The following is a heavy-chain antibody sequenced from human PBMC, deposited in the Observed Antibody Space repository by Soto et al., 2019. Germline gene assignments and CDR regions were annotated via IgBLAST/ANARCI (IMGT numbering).Heavy chain of an antibody. CDR2: ISGSGGST. J-gene: IGHJ3*02. CDR3: AKVFRPYGDARRGAFDI. V-gene: IGHV3-23*01. CDR1: GFSFSSDA. Sequence: PWESLSLSCAASGFSFSSDAMSWVRQPQGKGLEWVSGISGSGGSTYYAESVKGRVTISRDNSKNKLYLQMSSLRAEDTAVYYCAKVFRPYGDARRGAFDIWGQGTMVTVSS. D-gene: IGHD4-17*01.